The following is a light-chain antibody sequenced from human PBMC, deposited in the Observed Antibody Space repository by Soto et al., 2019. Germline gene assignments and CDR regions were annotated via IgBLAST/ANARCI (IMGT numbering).Light chain of an antibody. Sequence: DIQLTQTPSFLSASVGDRVTITCLASQGIRNYLAWYQQKPGRAPKLLMYIASILQTGVPSRFSGSQSGTEFTLTISSLQPEDFATYYCQQVNNYPITFGQGTRLEIK. CDR3: QQVNNYPIT. CDR1: QGIRNY. CDR2: IAS. J-gene: IGKJ5*01. V-gene: IGKV1-9*01.